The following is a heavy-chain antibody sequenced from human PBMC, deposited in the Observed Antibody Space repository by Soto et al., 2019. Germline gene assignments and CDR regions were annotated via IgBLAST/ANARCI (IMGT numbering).Heavy chain of an antibody. D-gene: IGHD6-13*01. CDR1: GGSINSGGYY. J-gene: IGHJ4*02. CDR3: ARGYRPSGYSSSWVFDY. V-gene: IGHV4-31*03. CDR2: IFYSGST. Sequence: QVQLQESGPGLVQPSQTLSLICTVSGGSINSGGYYWNWIRQHPRTGLEWIGSIFYSGSTYYNPFLRSRVIISADTSDNQFSLTLTSVTAADTAVYFCARGYRPSGYSSSWVFDYWGQGTLVDVSS.